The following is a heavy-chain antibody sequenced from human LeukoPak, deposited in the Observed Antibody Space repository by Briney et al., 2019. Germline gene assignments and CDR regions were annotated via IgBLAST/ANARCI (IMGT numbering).Heavy chain of an antibody. CDR3: ARGPGVIVLMVYAKGAAFDP. CDR1: DDSITSSNYY. Sequence: PSETLSLTCTVSDDSITSSNYYWGWIRQPPGKGLEWIGSIYYSGSTNYSPSLKSRVTMSVDTSVNQFSLKLSSVTAADTAVYYCARGPGVIVLMVYAKGAAFDPWGQGTLVTVSS. V-gene: IGHV4-39*01. D-gene: IGHD2-8*01. CDR2: IYYSGST. J-gene: IGHJ5*02.